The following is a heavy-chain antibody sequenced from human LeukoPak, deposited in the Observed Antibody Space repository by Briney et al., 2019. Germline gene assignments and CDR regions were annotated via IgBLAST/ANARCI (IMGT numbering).Heavy chain of an antibody. CDR3: ASMVRGMDV. CDR2: INHSGST. CDR1: GGSFSGYY. Sequence: SETLSLTCAVYGGSFSGYYWSWIRQPPGKGLEWIGEINHSGSTNYNPSLKSRVTISVDTSKNQFSLKLSSVTAADTAVYYCASMVRGMDVWGKGTTVTVSS. V-gene: IGHV4-34*01. J-gene: IGHJ6*03. D-gene: IGHD3-10*01.